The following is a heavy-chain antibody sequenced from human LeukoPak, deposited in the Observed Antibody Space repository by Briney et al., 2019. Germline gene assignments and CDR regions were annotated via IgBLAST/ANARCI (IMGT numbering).Heavy chain of an antibody. D-gene: IGHD6-19*01. CDR3: ARDLGIAVAGRDYYYYGMDV. CDR2: IYYSGST. Sequence: PSETLSLTRTVSGGSISSYYWSWIRQPPGKGLEWIGYIYYSGSTNYNPSLKSRVTISVDTSKNQFSLKLSSVTAADTAVYYCARDLGIAVAGRDYYYYGMDVWGQGTTVTVSS. J-gene: IGHJ6*02. V-gene: IGHV4-59*01. CDR1: GGSISSYY.